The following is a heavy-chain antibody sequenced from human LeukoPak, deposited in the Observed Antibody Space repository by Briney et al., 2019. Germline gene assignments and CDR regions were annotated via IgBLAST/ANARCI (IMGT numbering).Heavy chain of an antibody. CDR3: ARIPLGYSGAYYFDY. D-gene: IGHD5-12*01. Sequence: SETLSLTCTVSRGAISGSIRSYYWSWLRQPPGKGLEWIGYISSSGSVNDNPSLRSRVTISVDPSKNQFFLNLSSVSAADTAVHYCARIPLGYSGAYYFDYWGQGTLVTVSP. CDR2: ISSSGSV. V-gene: IGHV4-4*09. CDR1: RGAISGSIRSYY. J-gene: IGHJ4*02.